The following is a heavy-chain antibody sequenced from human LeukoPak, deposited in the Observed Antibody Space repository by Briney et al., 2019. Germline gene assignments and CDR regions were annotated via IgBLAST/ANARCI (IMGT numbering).Heavy chain of an antibody. CDR2: INPSGGST. J-gene: IGHJ4*02. CDR3: ARIKWAVVND. D-gene: IGHD5-12*01. V-gene: IGHV1-46*01. Sequence: ASVKVSCKASGYTFTSYYMHWVRQAPGQGLEWMGIINPSGGSTSYAQKFQGRVTMTRDTSINTAYMDLSSLRSDDTAVYYCARIKWAVVNDWGQGTLVTVSS. CDR1: GYTFTSYY.